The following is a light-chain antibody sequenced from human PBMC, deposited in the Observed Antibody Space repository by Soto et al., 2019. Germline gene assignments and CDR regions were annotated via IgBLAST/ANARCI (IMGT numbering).Light chain of an antibody. CDR3: CSHARDTTFMI. CDR2: EVS. Sequence: QSALTQSASVSGSPGQSITISCTGTSSDVGYYDLVSWYQQLPGKVPKLIIYEVSQRPSGVSTRFSGSKSGNTASLTISGLQPEDEADYYCCSHARDTTFMIFGGGTKLTVL. J-gene: IGLJ2*01. V-gene: IGLV2-23*02. CDR1: SSDVGYYDL.